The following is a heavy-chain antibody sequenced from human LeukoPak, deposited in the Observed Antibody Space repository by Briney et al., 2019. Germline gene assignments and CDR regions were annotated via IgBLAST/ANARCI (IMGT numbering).Heavy chain of an antibody. J-gene: IGHJ4*02. Sequence: GRSLRLSCAASGFTFSSYAMHWVRQAPGKGLEWVANINQDGSEKYYVDSVEGRFTISRDNAKSSLYLQMNSLRAEDTALYYCVRETESQRSFDYWGQGTLVTVS. CDR2: INQDGSEK. CDR1: GFTFSSYA. CDR3: VRETESQRSFDY. V-gene: IGHV3-7*01. D-gene: IGHD5-24*01.